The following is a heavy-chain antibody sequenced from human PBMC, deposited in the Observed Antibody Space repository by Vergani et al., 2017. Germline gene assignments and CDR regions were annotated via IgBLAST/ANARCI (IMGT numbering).Heavy chain of an antibody. CDR3: ASITLPYYYDSSGYYSYYYGMDV. CDR1: GGTFSSYT. V-gene: IGHV1-69*02. Sequence: QVQLVQSGAEVKKPGSSVKVSCKASGGTFSSYTISWVRQAPGQGLEWMGRIIPILGIANYAQKFQGRVTITADKSTSTAYMELSSLRSEDKAVYYCASITLPYYYDSSGYYSYYYGMDVWGQGTTVTVSS. D-gene: IGHD3-22*01. CDR2: IIPILGIA. J-gene: IGHJ6*02.